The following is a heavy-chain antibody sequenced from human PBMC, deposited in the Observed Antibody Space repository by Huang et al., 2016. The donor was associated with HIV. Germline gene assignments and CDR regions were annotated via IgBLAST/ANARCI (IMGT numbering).Heavy chain of an antibody. D-gene: IGHD6-25*01. CDR3: AHSTDASAATFYFDF. CDR1: GFSLTTTGVG. CDR2: IYSNGDG. J-gene: IGHJ4*02. Sequence: QITLRESGPALVKPTQTLTLTCTFSGFSLTTTGVGVGWIRQPLGQALEWLAFIYSNGDGRYSPSPSSRLTITKDTSKNQVVLTMTNMDPVDTATYYCAHSTDASAATFYFDFWGQGTLVAVSS. V-gene: IGHV2-5*01.